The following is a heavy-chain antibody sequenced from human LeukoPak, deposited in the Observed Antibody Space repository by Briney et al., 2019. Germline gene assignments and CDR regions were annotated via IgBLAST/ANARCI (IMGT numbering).Heavy chain of an antibody. V-gene: IGHV3-23*01. J-gene: IGHJ5*02. Sequence: GGSLRLSCAASGFTFSSYAMSWVRQAPGKGLGWVSAISGSGGSTYYADSVKGRFTISRDNSKNTLYLQMNSLRAEDTAVYYCASKRGLYYDFWSGHNWFDPWGQGTLVTVSS. CDR3: ASKRGLYYDFWSGHNWFDP. D-gene: IGHD3-3*01. CDR1: GFTFSSYA. CDR2: ISGSGGST.